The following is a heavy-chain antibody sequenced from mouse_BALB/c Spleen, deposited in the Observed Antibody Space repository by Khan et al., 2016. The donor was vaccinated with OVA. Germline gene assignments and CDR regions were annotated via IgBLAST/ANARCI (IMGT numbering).Heavy chain of an antibody. CDR2: ISYSGNT. V-gene: IGHV3-2*02. CDR3: ARIYGGDFDY. D-gene: IGHD1-1*01. J-gene: IGHJ2*01. CDR1: GYSITTDYA. Sequence: VQLKQSGPGLVKPSQSLSLTCTVTGYSITTDYAWNWLRQFPGSKLEWMGHISYSGNTKYNPSLKSRISITRDTSKNQFFLQLKSVTTEATARYYCARIYGGDFDYWGQGTTLTVSS.